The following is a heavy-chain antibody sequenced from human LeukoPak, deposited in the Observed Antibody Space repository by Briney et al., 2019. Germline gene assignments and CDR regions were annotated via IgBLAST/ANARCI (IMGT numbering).Heavy chain of an antibody. CDR3: AKTILLTRDYYGSGSYYYFDY. D-gene: IGHD3-10*01. CDR2: ISGSGGST. V-gene: IGHV3-23*01. CDR1: GFTFSSYA. J-gene: IGHJ4*02. Sequence: PGGSLRLSCAASGFTFSSYAMSWVRQAPGKGLEWVSAISGSGGSTYYADSVKGRFTISRDNSKNTLYLQMNSLRAEDTAVYYCAKTILLTRDYYGSGSYYYFDYWGQGTLVTVSS.